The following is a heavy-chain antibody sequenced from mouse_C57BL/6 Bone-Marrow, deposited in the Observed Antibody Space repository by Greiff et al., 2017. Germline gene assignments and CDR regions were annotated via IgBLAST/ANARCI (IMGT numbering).Heavy chain of an antibody. Sequence: VKLVESDAELVKPGASVKISCKVSGYTFTDHTIHWMKQRPEQGLEWIGYIYPRDGSTKYNEKFKGKATLTADTSSSTAYMQLNSLTSEDSAVYFCARYYDYGGGKDYWGQGTTLTVSS. CDR3: ARYYDYGGGKDY. J-gene: IGHJ2*01. CDR2: IYPRDGST. CDR1: GYTFTDHT. V-gene: IGHV1-78*01. D-gene: IGHD2-4*01.